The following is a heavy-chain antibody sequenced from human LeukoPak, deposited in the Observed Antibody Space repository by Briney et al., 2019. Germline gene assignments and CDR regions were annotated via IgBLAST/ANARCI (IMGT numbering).Heavy chain of an antibody. CDR1: GYTFTGYY. D-gene: IGHD6-19*01. CDR2: INPNSGGT. V-gene: IGHV1-2*02. CDR3: ARGIGSSGWYIDY. J-gene: IGHJ4*02. Sequence: ASVKVSCKASGYTFTGYYMHWVRQAPGQGLEWMGWINPNSGGTNYAQKFQGRVTMTRDTSISTAYMELSRLRSDDTAVYYCARGIGSSGWYIDYWGQGTLVTVSS.